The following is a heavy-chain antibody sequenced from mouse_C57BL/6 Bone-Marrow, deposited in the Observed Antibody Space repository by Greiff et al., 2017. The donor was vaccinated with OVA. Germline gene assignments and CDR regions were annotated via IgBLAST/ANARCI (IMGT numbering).Heavy chain of an antibody. V-gene: IGHV1-80*01. CDR1: GYAFSSYW. CDR2: IYPGDGDT. J-gene: IGHJ3*01. Sequence: QVQLQQSGAELVKPGASVKISCKASGYAFSSYWMNWVKQRPGKGLEWIGQIYPGDGDTNYNGKFKGKATLTADKSSSTAYMQLSSLTSEDSAVYFCARVIYDGYPWFAYWGQGTLVTVSA. CDR3: ARVIYDGYPWFAY. D-gene: IGHD2-3*01.